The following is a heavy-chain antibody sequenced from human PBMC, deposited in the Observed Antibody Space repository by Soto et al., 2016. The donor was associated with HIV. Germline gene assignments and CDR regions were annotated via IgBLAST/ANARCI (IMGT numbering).Heavy chain of an antibody. CDR3: ARAGGYCSGGSCYSNHYYMDV. Sequence: QVQLVQSGAEVKKPGASVKVSCKASGYTFTGYYMHWVRQAPGQGLEWMAWINPNSGGTNYAQKFQGRVTMTRDTSISTAYMELSRLRSDDTAVYYCARAGGYCSGGSCYSNHYYMDVWGKGTTVTVSS. J-gene: IGHJ6*03. D-gene: IGHD2-15*01. CDR2: INPNSGGT. V-gene: IGHV1-2*02. CDR1: GYTFTGYY.